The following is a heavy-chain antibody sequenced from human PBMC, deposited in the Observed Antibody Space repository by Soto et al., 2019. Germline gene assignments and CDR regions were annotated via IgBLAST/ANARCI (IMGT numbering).Heavy chain of an antibody. D-gene: IGHD3-3*01. CDR1: GGTFSSYA. J-gene: IGHJ5*02. Sequence: QVQLVQSGAEVKKPGSSVKVSCKASGGTFSSYAISWVRQAPGQGLEWMGGIIPIFGTANYEQKFQGRVTITADESTSTAYMELSSMRSDDTAVYYCAREGRFLEWVYWFDPWGQGTLDTVSS. V-gene: IGHV1-69*01. CDR2: IIPIFGTA. CDR3: AREGRFLEWVYWFDP.